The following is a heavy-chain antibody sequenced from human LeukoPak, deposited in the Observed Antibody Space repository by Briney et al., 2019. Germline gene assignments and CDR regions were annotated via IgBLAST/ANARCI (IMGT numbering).Heavy chain of an antibody. CDR2: ISGSGGST. CDR3: AKARVVVAATSD. CDR1: GFPFSSYA. Sequence: GGSLRLSCAASGFPFSSYAMSWVRQAPGKGLEWVSAISGSGGSTYYADSLKGRFTISRDNSKNTLYLQMNSLRAEDTAVYYCAKARVVVAATSDWGQGTLVTVSS. V-gene: IGHV3-23*01. J-gene: IGHJ4*02. D-gene: IGHD2-15*01.